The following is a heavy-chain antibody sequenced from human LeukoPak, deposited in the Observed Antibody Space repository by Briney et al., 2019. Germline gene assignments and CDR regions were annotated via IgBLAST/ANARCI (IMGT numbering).Heavy chain of an antibody. Sequence: GGSLRLSCVAPGISLNEYWMHWVRQFPGRGLEWVAGVTDDGCVTYYADSVRGRFTISRDNVRNAIYLHMFSLRVEDTGLYYCATVKDYWGPGTLVTVSS. V-gene: IGHV3-74*01. CDR1: GISLNEYW. J-gene: IGHJ4*02. CDR3: ATVKDY. CDR2: VTDDGCVT.